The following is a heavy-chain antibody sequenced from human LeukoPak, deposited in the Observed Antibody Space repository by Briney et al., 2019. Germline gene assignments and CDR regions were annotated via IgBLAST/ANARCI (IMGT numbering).Heavy chain of an antibody. D-gene: IGHD4-17*01. V-gene: IGHV5-51*01. J-gene: IGHJ5*02. CDR1: GYSFTNYW. Sequence: GESLKISCKASGYSFTNYWIGWVRQMPGKGLEWMGIISPGDSNTRYNPSFQGQVTISADKSISTAYLQWSSLKASDAAIHYCARTTSTVTTFLQFDPWGQGTLVIISS. CDR3: ARTTSTVTTFLQFDP. CDR2: ISPGDSNT.